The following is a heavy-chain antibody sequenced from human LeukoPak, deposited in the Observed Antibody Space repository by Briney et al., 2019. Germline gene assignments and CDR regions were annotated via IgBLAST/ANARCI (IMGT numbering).Heavy chain of an antibody. CDR1: GGSISSYY. CDR2: IYTSGST. D-gene: IGHD3-22*01. CDR3: ARYYDSSGYYGYFDY. Sequence: SETLSLTCTVSGGSISSYYWSWLRQPPGKGLEWIGYIYTSGSTNYNPSLKSRVTISVDTSKSQFSLKLSSVTAADTAVYYCARYYDSSGYYGYFDYWGQGTLVTVSS. V-gene: IGHV4-4*09. J-gene: IGHJ4*02.